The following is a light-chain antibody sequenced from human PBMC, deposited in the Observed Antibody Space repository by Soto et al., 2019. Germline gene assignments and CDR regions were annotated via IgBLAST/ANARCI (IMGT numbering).Light chain of an antibody. CDR3: QQYNSYSRD. CDR1: QSISSW. Sequence: DIPMTQSPSTLSASVGDRVTITCRASQSISSWLAWYQQKPGKAPKLLIYKASSLESGVPSRFSGSGSGTEFTLTISSLQPDDFATYYCQQYNSYSRDFGQGTKLEIK. CDR2: KAS. J-gene: IGKJ2*01. V-gene: IGKV1-5*03.